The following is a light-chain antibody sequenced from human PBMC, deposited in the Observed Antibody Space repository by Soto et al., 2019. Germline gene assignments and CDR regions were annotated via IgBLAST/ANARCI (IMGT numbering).Light chain of an antibody. Sequence: DIQMTQSPSLLSASIGDRVTITCQASQHISNYLNWYQQKPGEAPKLLIYDASNLETGVPTRFIGSRFGTDFTFTISSLQPEDIATYYCQQYDNVPPITFGQGTRLEIK. CDR1: QHISNY. J-gene: IGKJ5*01. CDR2: DAS. CDR3: QQYDNVPPIT. V-gene: IGKV1-33*01.